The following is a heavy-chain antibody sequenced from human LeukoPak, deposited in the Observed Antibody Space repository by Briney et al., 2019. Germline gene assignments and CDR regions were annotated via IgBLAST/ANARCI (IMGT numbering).Heavy chain of an antibody. J-gene: IGHJ4*02. CDR2: IIPIFGTA. CDR1: GYTFTTYA. Sequence: SVKVSCKASGYTFTTYAMNWVRQAPGQGLEWMGGIIPIFGTANYAQKFQGRVTITADKSTSTAYMELSSLRSEDTAVYYCASLDTVWFGESGWGQGTLVTVSS. D-gene: IGHD3-10*01. CDR3: ASLDTVWFGESG. V-gene: IGHV1-69*06.